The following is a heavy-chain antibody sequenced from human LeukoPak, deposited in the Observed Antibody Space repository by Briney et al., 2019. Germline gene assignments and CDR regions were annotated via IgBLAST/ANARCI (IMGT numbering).Heavy chain of an antibody. V-gene: IGHV4-59*07. Sequence: SDTLSLTCTVSGGSIRSYYWSWIRQPPGKGLEWIGYMYYRGNTNYNPSLKSRVTISVDTSKNQFSLKLSSVTAADTAVYYCATGVHGIAAAGDYYFDYWGQGTLVTVSS. CDR3: ATGVHGIAAAGDYYFDY. CDR2: MYYRGNT. CDR1: GGSIRSYY. J-gene: IGHJ4*02. D-gene: IGHD6-13*01.